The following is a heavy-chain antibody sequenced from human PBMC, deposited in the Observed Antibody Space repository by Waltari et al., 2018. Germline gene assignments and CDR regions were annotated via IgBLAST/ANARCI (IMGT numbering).Heavy chain of an antibody. V-gene: IGHV2-5*01. CDR1: GFSLSVDGMG. CDR3: AHFSLNNMGHYYGLDV. Sequence: QITLKESGPTLVKPTQTLTLTCTFSGFSLSVDGMGVGWIRQPPGKALEWLALIYWNNDKRFSPSLRSRLTITKDTSRNQVVLTMTNMDPVDTATYSCAHFSLNNMGHYYGLDVWGQGTTVTVSS. CDR2: IYWNNDK. D-gene: IGHD1-1*01. J-gene: IGHJ6*02.